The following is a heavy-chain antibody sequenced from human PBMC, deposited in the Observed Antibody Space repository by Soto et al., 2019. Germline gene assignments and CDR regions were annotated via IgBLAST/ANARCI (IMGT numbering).Heavy chain of an antibody. D-gene: IGHD3-9*01. Sequence: ASVKVSCKASGYTFTGYYMHWVRQAPGQGLEWMGWISAYNGNTNYAQKLQGRVTMTTDTSTSTAYMELRSLRSDDTAVYYCARDPPPYYDILTGYTPHFDYWGQGTLVTVSS. CDR3: ARDPPPYYDILTGYTPHFDY. J-gene: IGHJ4*02. CDR1: GYTFTGYY. V-gene: IGHV1-18*04. CDR2: ISAYNGNT.